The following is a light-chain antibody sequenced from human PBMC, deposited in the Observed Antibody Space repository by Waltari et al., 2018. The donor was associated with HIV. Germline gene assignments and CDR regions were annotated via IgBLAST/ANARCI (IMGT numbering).Light chain of an antibody. CDR3: CSYAGTITPYV. CDR2: EDS. J-gene: IGLJ1*01. V-gene: IGLV2-23*01. CDR1: NSAVGSSNL. Sequence: SALTQPASVSGSPGQSITISCTGTNSAVGSSNLVSWYQQHPGKAPKLMIYEDSKRPSGISNRFSGSKSGNTASLTISGLQAEDEAEYFCCSYAGTITPYVFGIGTKVTVL.